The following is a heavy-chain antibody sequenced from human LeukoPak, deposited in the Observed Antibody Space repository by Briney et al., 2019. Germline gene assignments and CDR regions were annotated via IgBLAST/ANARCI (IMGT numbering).Heavy chain of an antibody. CDR1: GYSISSGYY. D-gene: IGHD7-27*01. V-gene: IGHV4-38-2*02. J-gene: IGHJ4*02. Sequence: SETLSLTCTVSGYSISSGYYWGWIRQPPGKGLEWIGSIYHSGSTYYNPSLRSRVTISLEMSKHQFSLNVTSVTAADTAVYYCATNTGTVFDYWGQGALVTVSS. CDR2: IYHSGST. CDR3: ATNTGTVFDY.